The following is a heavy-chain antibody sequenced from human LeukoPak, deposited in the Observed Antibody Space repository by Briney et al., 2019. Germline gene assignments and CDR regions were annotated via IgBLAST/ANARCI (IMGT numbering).Heavy chain of an antibody. V-gene: IGHV3-7*03. J-gene: IGHJ6*03. D-gene: IGHD2-15*01. CDR1: GFTVSSNY. Sequence: PGGSLRLSCAASGFTVSSNYMSWVRQAPGKGLEWVANIKQDGSEKYYVDSVKGRFTISRDNAKNSLYLQMNSLRAEDTAVYYCARVLRYCSGGNCYSGGLGYMDVWGKGTTVTISS. CDR3: ARVLRYCSGGNCYSGGLGYMDV. CDR2: IKQDGSEK.